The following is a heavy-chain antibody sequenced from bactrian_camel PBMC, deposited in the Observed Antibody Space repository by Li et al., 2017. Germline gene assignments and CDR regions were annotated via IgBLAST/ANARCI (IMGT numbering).Heavy chain of an antibody. CDR1: TYTYNRYW. J-gene: IGHJ4*01. V-gene: IGHV3S1*01. Sequence: VQLVESGGGSVQIGGSLTLSCAPSTYTYNRYWMAWFRQAPGEQREAVASINTDGVPVYYAASVKGRFTISRDNAKNTLYLQLNSLKTEDTAIYYCANQDYWLPINWGQGTQVTVS. D-gene: IGHD1*01. CDR3: ANQDYWLPIN. CDR2: INTDGVPV.